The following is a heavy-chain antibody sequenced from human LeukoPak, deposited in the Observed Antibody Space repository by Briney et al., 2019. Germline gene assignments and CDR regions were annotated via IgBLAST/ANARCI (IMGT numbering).Heavy chain of an antibody. CDR1: GFTFTTYW. J-gene: IGHJ4*02. Sequence: GESLKISCQGSGFTFTTYWIGWVRQMPGKGLEWLGIIYPGDSDTRYSPYFQGQVTISADKSITTAYLQWSSLKASDTAMYYCARLSPVDTAMVFDYWGQGTLVTVSS. V-gene: IGHV5-51*01. CDR2: IYPGDSDT. CDR3: ARLSPVDTAMVFDY. D-gene: IGHD5-18*01.